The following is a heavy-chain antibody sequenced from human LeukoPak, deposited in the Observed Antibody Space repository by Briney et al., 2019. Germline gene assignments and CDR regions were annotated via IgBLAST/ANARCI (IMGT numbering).Heavy chain of an antibody. CDR1: GYSFTSYW. V-gene: IGHV5-51*01. CDR3: ARPSRYYDILTGSGAFDI. J-gene: IGHJ3*02. Sequence: GESLKSSCKGSGYSFTSYWIGWVRQMPGKGQEWMGIIYPGDSDTRYSPSFQGQVTISADKSISTAYLQWSSLKASDTAMYYCARPSRYYDILTGSGAFDIWGQGTMVTVSS. D-gene: IGHD3-9*01. CDR2: IYPGDSDT.